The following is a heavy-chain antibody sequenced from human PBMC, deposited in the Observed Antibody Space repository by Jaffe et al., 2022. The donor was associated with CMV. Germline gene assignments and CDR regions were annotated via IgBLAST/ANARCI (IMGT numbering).Heavy chain of an antibody. CDR2: LHHSGST. Sequence: QVQLQESGPRLVKPSGTLSLTCDVSGGSISSNNWWSWVRQPPGKGLEWIGELHHSGSTNYNPSLRSRVTLLMDKSKNQFSLNLRSVTAADTAVYYCATYSVTYPGSEFWGQGTLVTISS. CDR3: ATYSVTYPGSEF. V-gene: IGHV4-4*02. J-gene: IGHJ4*02. CDR1: GGSISSNNW. D-gene: IGHD4-4*01.